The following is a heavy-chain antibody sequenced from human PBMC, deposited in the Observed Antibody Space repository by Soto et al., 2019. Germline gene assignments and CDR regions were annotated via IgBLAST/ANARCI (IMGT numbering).Heavy chain of an antibody. CDR2: ISSTSTTI. J-gene: IGHJ4*02. Sequence: GGSLRLSCAASGFTFSTYNMNWVRQAPGKGPEWISYISSTSTTIYYADSVKGRFTVSRDNAKNSLYLQMNSLRDEDTAVYYCAAFSSGWYVWGQGTLVTVSS. CDR1: GFTFSTYN. CDR3: AAFSSGWYV. D-gene: IGHD6-19*01. V-gene: IGHV3-48*02.